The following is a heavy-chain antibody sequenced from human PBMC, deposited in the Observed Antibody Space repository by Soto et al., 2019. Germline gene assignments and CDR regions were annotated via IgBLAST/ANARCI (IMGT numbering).Heavy chain of an antibody. V-gene: IGHV1-18*01. Sequence: ASVKVPCRASGYTFTSYGISWVRQSPGQGLEWMGWISAYNGNTNYAQKLQGRVTMTTDTSTSTAYMELRSLRSDDTAVYYCAREGTDTYYYDSSGYYEMDVWGQGTKVTVSS. CDR1: GYTFTSYG. D-gene: IGHD3-22*01. CDR2: ISAYNGNT. J-gene: IGHJ6*02. CDR3: AREGTDTYYYDSSGYYEMDV.